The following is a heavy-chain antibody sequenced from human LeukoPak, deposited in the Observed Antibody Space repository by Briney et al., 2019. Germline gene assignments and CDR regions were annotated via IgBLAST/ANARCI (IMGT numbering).Heavy chain of an antibody. Sequence: GGSLRLSCAASGFTFSSYSMNWVRQAPGKGLVWVSRIHPDGKNTAYADSVKGRFTISRDNARNTLFLQMNSLRAEDAAVYYCATYVDTVRYDAFDVWGQGTMVTVSS. V-gene: IGHV3-74*01. CDR1: GFTFSSYS. CDR3: ATYVDTVRYDAFDV. CDR2: IHPDGKNT. J-gene: IGHJ3*01. D-gene: IGHD5-18*01.